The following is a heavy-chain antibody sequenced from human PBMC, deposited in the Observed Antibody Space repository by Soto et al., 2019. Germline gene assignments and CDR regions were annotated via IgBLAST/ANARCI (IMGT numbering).Heavy chain of an antibody. D-gene: IGHD3-10*01. Sequence: GSLRLSCAASGFTFSSYWMSWVRQAPGKGLEWVANIKQDGSEKYYVDSVKGRFTISRDNAKNSLYLQMNSLRAEDTAVYYCARRGEYYYGSGSFYYYYYYGMDVWGQGTTVTVSS. CDR3: ARRGEYYYGSGSFYYYYYYGMDV. CDR2: IKQDGSEK. CDR1: GFTFSSYW. V-gene: IGHV3-7*03. J-gene: IGHJ6*02.